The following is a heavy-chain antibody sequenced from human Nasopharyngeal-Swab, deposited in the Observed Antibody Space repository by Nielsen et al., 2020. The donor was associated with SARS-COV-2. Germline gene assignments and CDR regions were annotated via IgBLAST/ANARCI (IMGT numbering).Heavy chain of an antibody. Sequence: GGSLRLSCAASGFTLSSYAMSWVRQAPGKGLEWVSAISGSGGSTYYADSVKGRFTISRDNSKNTLYLQMNNLRAEDTAVYYCAKWGSDSTAFDYWGQGTLVTVSS. CDR1: GFTLSSYA. CDR2: ISGSGGST. CDR3: AKWGSDSTAFDY. V-gene: IGHV3-23*01. J-gene: IGHJ4*02. D-gene: IGHD2-21*01.